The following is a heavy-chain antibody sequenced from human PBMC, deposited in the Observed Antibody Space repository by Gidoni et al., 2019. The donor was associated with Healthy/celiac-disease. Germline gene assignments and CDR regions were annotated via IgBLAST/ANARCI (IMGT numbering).Heavy chain of an antibody. V-gene: IGHV3-23*01. CDR3: ASDIVVVVAGGAFDI. Sequence: EVQLLESGGGLVQPGGSLRLSCAASGFTFSSYAMSWVRQAPGKGLEWVSAISGSGGSTYYADPVKGRFTISRDNSKNTLYLQMNSLRAEDTAVYYCASDIVVVVAGGAFDIWGQGTMVTVSS. CDR1: GFTFSSYA. D-gene: IGHD2-15*01. CDR2: ISGSGGST. J-gene: IGHJ3*02.